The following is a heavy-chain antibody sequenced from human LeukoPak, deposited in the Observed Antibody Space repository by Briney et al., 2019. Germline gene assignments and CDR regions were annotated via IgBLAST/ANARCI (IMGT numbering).Heavy chain of an antibody. J-gene: IGHJ3*02. V-gene: IGHV3-7*01. CDR3: ARELSSGWYWENAFDI. D-gene: IGHD6-19*01. CDR1: GFTLSSYW. CDR2: IKQDGSEK. Sequence: GGSLRLSCAASGFTLSSYWMSWVRQAPGKGLEWVANIKQDGSEKYYVDSVKGRFTISRDNAKNSLYLQMNSLRAEDTAVYYCARELSSGWYWENAFDIWGQGTMVTVSS.